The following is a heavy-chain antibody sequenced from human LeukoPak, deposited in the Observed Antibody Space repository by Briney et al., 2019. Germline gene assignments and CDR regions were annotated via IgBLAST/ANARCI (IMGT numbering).Heavy chain of an antibody. D-gene: IGHD1-26*01. CDR2: INPSGGST. Sequence: ASVKVSCKASGYTFTSYYMHWVRQAPGQGLEWMGIINPSGGSTSYAQKFQGRVTMTRDTSTSTVYMELSSLRSEDTAVYYCARDEDVVGATLGGIDYWGQGTLVTVSS. CDR3: ARDEDVVGATLGGIDY. J-gene: IGHJ4*02. CDR1: GYTFTSYY. V-gene: IGHV1-46*01.